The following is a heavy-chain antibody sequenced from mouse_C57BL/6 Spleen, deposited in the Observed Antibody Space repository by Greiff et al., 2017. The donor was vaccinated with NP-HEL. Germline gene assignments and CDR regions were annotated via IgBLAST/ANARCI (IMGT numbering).Heavy chain of an antibody. Sequence: EVKVEESGGGLVQPGGSMKLSCAASGFTFSDAWMDWVRQSPEKGLEWVAEIRNKANNHATYYAESVKGRFTFSRDDSKSSVYLQMNSLRAEDTGIYYCTRPRGNWYFDVWGTGTTVTVSS. V-gene: IGHV6-6*01. CDR2: IRNKANNHAT. CDR3: TRPRGNWYFDV. CDR1: GFTFSDAW. J-gene: IGHJ1*03.